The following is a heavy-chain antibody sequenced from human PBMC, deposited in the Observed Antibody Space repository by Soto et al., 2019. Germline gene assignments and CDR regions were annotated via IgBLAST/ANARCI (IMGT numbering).Heavy chain of an antibody. CDR2: ISGSGVST. CDR1: GFTVSSNY. J-gene: IGHJ4*02. V-gene: IGHV3-23*01. D-gene: IGHD6-6*01. Sequence: GGSLRLSCAASGFTVSSNYMSWVRQAPGKGLEWVSGISGSGVSTYYADSVKGRFTISRDNSRSTLYLQMNSLRAEDTAVYYCAKDRERIATRSIDYWGQGTLVTVSS. CDR3: AKDRERIATRSIDY.